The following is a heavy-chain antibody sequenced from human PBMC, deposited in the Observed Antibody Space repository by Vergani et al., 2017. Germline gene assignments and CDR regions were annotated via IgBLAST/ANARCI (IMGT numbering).Heavy chain of an antibody. V-gene: IGHV3-30*03. CDR3: ATKSCSTPCCQIAYFRE. J-gene: IGHJ1*01. Sequence: QVHLVESGGGVVQPGRSLRLACVVSGFTSSYYCMHWVRQAPGKGLEWVAVISYDGTQKYYADSVKGRFTISRDNSKSTLYLQMNSLITEDTAVYYCATKSCSTPCCQIAYFREWGQGTLVTVSS. CDR2: ISYDGTQK. D-gene: IGHD2-2*01. CDR1: GFTSSYYC.